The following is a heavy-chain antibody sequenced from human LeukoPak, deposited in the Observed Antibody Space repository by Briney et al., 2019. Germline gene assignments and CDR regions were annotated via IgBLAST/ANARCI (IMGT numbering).Heavy chain of an antibody. CDR1: GYTFTSYA. Sequence: GASVKVSCKASGYTFTSYAMNWVRQAPGQGLEWMGWINTNTGNPTYAQGFTGRFVFSLDTSVSTAYLQISSLKAEDTAVYYCARERITMVRGRQGPRAFDPWGQGTLVTVSS. CDR3: ARERITMVRGRQGPRAFDP. V-gene: IGHV7-4-1*02. D-gene: IGHD3-10*01. CDR2: INTNTGNP. J-gene: IGHJ5*02.